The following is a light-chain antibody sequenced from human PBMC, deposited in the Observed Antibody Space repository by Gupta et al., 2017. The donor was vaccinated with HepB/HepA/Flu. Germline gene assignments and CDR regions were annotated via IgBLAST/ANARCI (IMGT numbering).Light chain of an antibody. V-gene: IGLV3-21*04. CDR1: NIGRKS. Sequence: SYVLTPPPPVSVAPGKTARFTCGGNNIGRKSGHWYQQKQGQAPFLGIDYDSDRPSGIPERFSCSNSGNKAKRNLSRVEAGDEAGDDCQVWASSSDHRVFGGGTKLTVL. CDR2: YDS. CDR3: QVWASSSDHRV. J-gene: IGLJ2*01.